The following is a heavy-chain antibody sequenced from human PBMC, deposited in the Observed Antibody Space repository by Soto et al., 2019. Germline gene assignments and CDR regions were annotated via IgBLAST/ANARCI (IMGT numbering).Heavy chain of an antibody. J-gene: IGHJ4*02. CDR3: ARGPIAAAGAG. Sequence: QVQLQQWGAGLLKPSETLSLTCAVYGGSFSGYYWSWIRQPPGKGLEWIGEINHSGSTNYNPSLEIRVTISVDTSKNQFSLKLSSVTAADTAVYYCARGPIAAAGAGWGQGTLVTVSS. D-gene: IGHD6-13*01. CDR1: GGSFSGYY. V-gene: IGHV4-34*01. CDR2: INHSGST.